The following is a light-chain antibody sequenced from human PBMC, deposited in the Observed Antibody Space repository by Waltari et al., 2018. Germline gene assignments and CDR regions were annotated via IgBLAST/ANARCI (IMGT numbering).Light chain of an antibody. CDR3: QQYNNWPRT. Sequence: EVVMTQSPVTLSVSPGERAPLSCRASQNVGSNLAWYHQKPGQAPSLLVYGASTRATGIPDRISGSGSGTEFTLTISSLQSEDFAVYYCQQYNNWPRTFGQGTKVEIK. CDR2: GAS. J-gene: IGKJ1*01. CDR1: QNVGSN. V-gene: IGKV3-15*01.